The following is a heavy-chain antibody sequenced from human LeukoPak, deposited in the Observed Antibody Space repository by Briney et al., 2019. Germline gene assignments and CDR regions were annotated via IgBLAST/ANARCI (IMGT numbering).Heavy chain of an antibody. CDR3: AREGSGSYVLGY. V-gene: IGHV1-8*01. D-gene: IGHD1-26*01. Sequence: GASVKVSCKASGYTFTSYDINWVRQATGQGLEWMGWMNPNSSNTGYAQKFQGRVTMTRNTSISTAYMELSSLRSEDTAVYYCAREGSGSYVLGYWGQGTLVTVSS. CDR1: GYTFTSYD. CDR2: MNPNSSNT. J-gene: IGHJ4*02.